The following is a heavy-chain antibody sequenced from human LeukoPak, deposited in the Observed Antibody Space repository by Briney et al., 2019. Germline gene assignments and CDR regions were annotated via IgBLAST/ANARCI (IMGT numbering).Heavy chain of an antibody. V-gene: IGHV1-18*01. CDR2: ISGYNGNT. Sequence: ASVKVSCKASGYTFTSYGINWVRQAPGQGLEWMGLISGYNGNTIYAENVQGRVTMTTDTSTSTAYIELGSLRSDDTAVFYCARSSRFDWLLYFDSWGQGTLVTVSS. D-gene: IGHD3-9*01. CDR1: GYTFTSYG. J-gene: IGHJ4*02. CDR3: ARSSRFDWLLYFDS.